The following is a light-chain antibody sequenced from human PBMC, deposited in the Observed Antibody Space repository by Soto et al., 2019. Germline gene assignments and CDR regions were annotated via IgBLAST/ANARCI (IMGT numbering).Light chain of an antibody. CDR1: QSVSSY. J-gene: IGKJ2*01. CDR3: QQRSNWPPA. V-gene: IGKV3-11*01. CDR2: DAS. Sequence: EIVLTQAPATLSLSPGERATLSCRASQSVSSYLAWYQQKPGQAPRLLIYDASNRATGIPARFSGSGSRTDFTLTISSVEPEDFEVYYCQQRSNWPPAFGQGNKLEIK.